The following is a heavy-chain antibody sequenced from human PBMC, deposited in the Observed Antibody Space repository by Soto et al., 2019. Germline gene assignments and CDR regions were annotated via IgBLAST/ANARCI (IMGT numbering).Heavy chain of an antibody. CDR3: ARAPPTPNYDFWSGYYTGYYYGMDV. CDR2: IYYSGST. V-gene: IGHV4-59*01. Sequence: SETLPVTCTVSGGSISSDYWSWIRQPPGKGLEWIGYIYYSGSTNYNPSLKSRVTISVYTSKNQFSLKLSSVTAADTAVYYCARAPPTPNYDFWSGYYTGYYYGMDVWGQGTTVT. D-gene: IGHD3-3*01. J-gene: IGHJ6*02. CDR1: GGSISSDY.